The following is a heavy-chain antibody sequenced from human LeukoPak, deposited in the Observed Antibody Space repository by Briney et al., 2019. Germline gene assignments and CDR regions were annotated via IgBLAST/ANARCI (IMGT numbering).Heavy chain of an antibody. Sequence: GASVKVSCKASGYTFTSYYMHWVRQAPGKGLEWMGGFDPEDGETIYAQKFQGRVTMTEDTSTDTAYMELSRLRSDDAAVYYCARDWVTYYYGSGSYRWFDPWGQGTLVTVSS. CDR3: ARDWVTYYYGSGSYRWFDP. CDR2: FDPEDGET. D-gene: IGHD3-10*01. CDR1: GYTFTSYY. V-gene: IGHV1-24*01. J-gene: IGHJ5*02.